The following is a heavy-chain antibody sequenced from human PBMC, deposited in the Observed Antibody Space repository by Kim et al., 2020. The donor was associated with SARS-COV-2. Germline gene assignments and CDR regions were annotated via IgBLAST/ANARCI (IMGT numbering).Heavy chain of an antibody. CDR1: GGSFSGYY. Sequence: SETLSLTCAVYGGSFSGYYWSWIRQPPGKGLEWIGEINHSGSTNSNPSLKIRVTISVDTSKNQFSLKLSSVTAADTAVSYCARGHPRSLTSFGPRGPARNYFDYWGQGTLVTVSS. CDR2: INHSGST. J-gene: IGHJ4*02. V-gene: IGHV4-34*01. D-gene: IGHD3-3*01. CDR3: ARGHPRSLTSFGPRGPARNYFDY.